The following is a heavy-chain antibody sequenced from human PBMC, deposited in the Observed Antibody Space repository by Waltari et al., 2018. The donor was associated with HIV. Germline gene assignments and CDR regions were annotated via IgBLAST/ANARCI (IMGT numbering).Heavy chain of an antibody. CDR3: AKPPSYSGSRT. CDR1: GFTFSSYA. CDR2: ISGSGGST. V-gene: IGHV3-23*01. D-gene: IGHD1-26*01. J-gene: IGHJ5*02. Sequence: VHGGGSLRLSCAASGFTFSSYAMSWVRQAPGKGLEWVSAISGSGGSTYYADSVKGRFTISRDNSKNTLYLQMNSLRAEDTAVYYCAKPPSYSGSRTWGQGTLVTVSS.